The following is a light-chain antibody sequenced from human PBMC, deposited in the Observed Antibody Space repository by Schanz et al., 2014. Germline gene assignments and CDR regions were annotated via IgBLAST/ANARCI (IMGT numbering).Light chain of an antibody. Sequence: QSTLTQPPSASGSPGQSVTISCTGTSSDVGGYNYVSWYQQHPGKAPKLMIYEVSKRPSGVPDRFSGSKSGNTASLTVSGPQAEEEADYYGSSYAGSTTAYVFGTGTKVTVL. J-gene: IGLJ1*01. CDR2: EVS. CDR1: SSDVGGYNY. CDR3: SSYAGSTTAYV. V-gene: IGLV2-8*01.